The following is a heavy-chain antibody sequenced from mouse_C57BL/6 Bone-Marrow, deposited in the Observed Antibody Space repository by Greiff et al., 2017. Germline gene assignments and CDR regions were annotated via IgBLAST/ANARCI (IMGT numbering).Heavy chain of an antibody. D-gene: IGHD1-1*01. CDR1: GFNIKDDY. CDR2: IVPENGDT. Sequence: EVQLQQSGAELVRPGASVKLSCTASGFNIKDDYMHWVKQRPDQGLEWIGWIVPENGDTDYASKFQGKATITADTSSNTAYLQLSSLTSEDTAVYYFTAVVHYWGQGTTLTVSA. CDR3: TAVVHY. V-gene: IGHV14-4*01. J-gene: IGHJ2*01.